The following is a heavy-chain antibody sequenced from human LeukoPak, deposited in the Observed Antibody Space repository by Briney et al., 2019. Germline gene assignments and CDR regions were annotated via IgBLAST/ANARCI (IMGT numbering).Heavy chain of an antibody. D-gene: IGHD3-10*01. CDR2: IYHSGST. V-gene: IGHV4-30-2*01. CDR3: ARSKGTAFPSSFDY. Sequence: SETLSLTCTVSGGSISSGGYYWSWIRQPPGKGLEWIGYIYHSGSTYYNPSLKSRVTISVDTSKNQFSLKLSSVTAADTAVYYCARSKGTAFPSSFDYWGQGTLVTVSS. J-gene: IGHJ4*02. CDR1: GGSISSGGYY.